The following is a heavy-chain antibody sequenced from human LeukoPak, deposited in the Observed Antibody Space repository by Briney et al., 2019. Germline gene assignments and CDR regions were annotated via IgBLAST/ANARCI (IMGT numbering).Heavy chain of an antibody. D-gene: IGHD5-12*01. CDR1: GGSFSGYY. CDR3: AREPWLPLNWFDP. CDR2: INHSGST. V-gene: IGHV4-34*01. J-gene: IGHJ5*02. Sequence: SETLSLTCAVYGGSFSGYYWSWIRQPPAKGLDWIGEINHSGSTNYNPSLKSRVTISVDTSKNQFSLKLSSVTAADTAVYYCAREPWLPLNWFDPWGQGTLVTVSS.